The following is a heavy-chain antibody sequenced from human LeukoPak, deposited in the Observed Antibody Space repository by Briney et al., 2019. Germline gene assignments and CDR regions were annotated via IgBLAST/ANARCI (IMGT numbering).Heavy chain of an antibody. CDR1: GGTFINYA. V-gene: IGHV1-69*13. J-gene: IGHJ5*02. CDR3: ARGLVRGPFDP. CDR2: IIPIFGTA. D-gene: IGHD6-19*01. Sequence: GASVKVSCKASGGTFINYAISWVRQAPGQGLEWMGGIIPIFGTANYAQKFQGRVTITADESTSTAYMELSSLRSEVTAVYYCARGLVRGPFDPWGQGTLVTVSS.